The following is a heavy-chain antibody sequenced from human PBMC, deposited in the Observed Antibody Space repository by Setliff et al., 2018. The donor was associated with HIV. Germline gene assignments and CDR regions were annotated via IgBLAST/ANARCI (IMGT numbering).Heavy chain of an antibody. CDR3: AIVRRIITFGGLVGLVQSLYYFHC. J-gene: IGHJ4*01. Sequence: ASVKVSCKVSGYTLTEVSMHWVRQAPKKGLEWMGYFDPQDGETVHAQKFQGRVTLTEDTSTDTAYMELSGLRFDDTAVYYCAIVRRIITFGGLVGLVQSLYYFHCWGHGTLVTVSS. V-gene: IGHV1-24*01. D-gene: IGHD3-16*02. CDR2: FDPQDGET. CDR1: GYTLTEVS.